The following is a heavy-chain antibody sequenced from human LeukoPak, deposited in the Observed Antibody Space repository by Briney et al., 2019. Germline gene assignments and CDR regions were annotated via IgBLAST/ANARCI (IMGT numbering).Heavy chain of an antibody. CDR2: IKEDGSEK. V-gene: IGHV3-7*02. CDR3: ASSRWYAFDS. D-gene: IGHD6-13*01. CDR1: GFTFSSYW. J-gene: IGHJ4*02. Sequence: PGGSLRLSCAASGFTFSSYWMTWVRQAPGKGLEWVAHIKEDGSEKYYVDSVKGRFTVSRDNAKNSLYLQMNSLRAEDTAVYSCASSRWYAFDSRGRGTLVTVSS.